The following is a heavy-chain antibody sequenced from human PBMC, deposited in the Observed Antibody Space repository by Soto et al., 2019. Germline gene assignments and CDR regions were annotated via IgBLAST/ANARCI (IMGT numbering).Heavy chain of an antibody. CDR3: ARRKYSRSTNFDY. J-gene: IGHJ4*02. CDR2: INHSGST. V-gene: IGHV4-34*01. CDR1: GGSFSGYY. Sequence: SETLSLTCAVYGGSFSGYYWSWIRQPPGKGLEWIGEINHSGSTNYNPSLKSRVTISVDTSKNQFSLKLSSVTAADTAVYYCARRKYSRSTNFDYWGQGTLVTVSS. D-gene: IGHD6-6*01.